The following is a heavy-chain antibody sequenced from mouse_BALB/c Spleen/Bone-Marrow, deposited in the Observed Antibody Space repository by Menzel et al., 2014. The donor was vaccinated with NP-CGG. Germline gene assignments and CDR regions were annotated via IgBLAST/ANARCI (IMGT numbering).Heavy chain of an antibody. D-gene: IGHD2-14*01. CDR3: ARSGKVRNAMDY. CDR1: GYTXTDYA. CDR2: ISGYYGDA. Sequence: VKLQESGAELVRPGVSVKISCKGSGYTXTDYAIHWVKQSHAKSLEWIGLISGYYGDAIYNQKFKGKTTMTVDKSSSTAYMDLARLTSEDSAIYYCARSGKVRNAMDYWGQGTSVTVSS. V-gene: IGHV1S137*01. J-gene: IGHJ4*01.